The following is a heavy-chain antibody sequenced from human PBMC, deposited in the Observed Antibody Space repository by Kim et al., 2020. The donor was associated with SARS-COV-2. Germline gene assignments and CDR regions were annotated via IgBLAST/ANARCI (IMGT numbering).Heavy chain of an antibody. CDR3: ASRGGGYGGNGTIDY. V-gene: IGHV4-59*13. Sequence: SETLSLTCTVSGGSISSYYWSWIRQPPGKGLEWIGYIYYSGSTNYNPSLKSRVTISVDTSKNQFYLKLSSVTAADTAVYYCASRGGGYGGNGTIDYWGQGTLVNVSS. CDR2: IYYSGST. J-gene: IGHJ4*02. D-gene: IGHD2-15*01. CDR1: GGSISSYY.